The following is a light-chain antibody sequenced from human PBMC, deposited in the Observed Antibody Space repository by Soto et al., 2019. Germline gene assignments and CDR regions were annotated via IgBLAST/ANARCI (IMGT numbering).Light chain of an antibody. CDR1: QSLVHSDGNTN. Sequence: DIVLTQTPLSSPVTLGQPASISCRSSQSLVHSDGNTNLTWLQQRPGQPPRLLIYMISNRFSGVPDRFSGSGAGTDFSLKISRVEAEDVGVYYCMQATQAYTFGQGTKLEIK. CDR2: MIS. V-gene: IGKV2-24*01. CDR3: MQATQAYT. J-gene: IGKJ2*01.